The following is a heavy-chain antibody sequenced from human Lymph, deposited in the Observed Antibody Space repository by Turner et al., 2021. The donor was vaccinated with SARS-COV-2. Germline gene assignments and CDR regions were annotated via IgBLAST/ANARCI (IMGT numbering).Heavy chain of an antibody. J-gene: IGHJ6*02. Sequence: QVQLVQSGAEVKKPGASGKVSCKASGYTFTGSYMHWVRQAPGQGLEWMGWINPNRGGTNYAQKFQSRVTMTRDTSISTAYMELSRLRSDDTAVYYCARDVERYNDFWSGYSGGYGLDVWGQGTTVTVSS. CDR3: ARDVERYNDFWSGYSGGYGLDV. V-gene: IGHV1-2*02. D-gene: IGHD3-3*01. CDR1: GYTFTGSY. CDR2: INPNRGGT.